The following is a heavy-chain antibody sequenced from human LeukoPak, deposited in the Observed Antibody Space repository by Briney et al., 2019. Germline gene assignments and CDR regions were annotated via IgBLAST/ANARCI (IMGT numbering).Heavy chain of an antibody. Sequence: SVKVSCKASGGTFSSYAISWVRQAPGQGLEWMGGIIPIFGTANYAQKFQGRVTITADESTSTAYMELSSLRSEDTAVYYCARAYYDSSGYYLGYYHYYYGMDVWGQGTTVTVSS. CDR3: ARAYYDSSGYYLGYYHYYYGMDV. V-gene: IGHV1-69*01. CDR2: IIPIFGTA. J-gene: IGHJ6*02. CDR1: GGTFSSYA. D-gene: IGHD3-22*01.